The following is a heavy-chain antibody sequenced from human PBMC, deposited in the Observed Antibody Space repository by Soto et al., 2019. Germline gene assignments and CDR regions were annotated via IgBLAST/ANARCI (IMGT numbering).Heavy chain of an antibody. V-gene: IGHV4-59*08. D-gene: IGHD3-9*01. CDR3: ARHTDDILTGNEASDF. J-gene: IGHJ3*01. Sequence: QVQLQESGPGVLKPSETLSLTCTVSGDSLNGYYWSWIRQSPGSGLEWIGYIYYYGTTNYNPTLKSRVTMSVDMSKNQFSLKLNSVTAADTAMYYCARHTDDILTGNEASDFWGQGTMVTVSS. CDR1: GDSLNGYY. CDR2: IYYYGTT.